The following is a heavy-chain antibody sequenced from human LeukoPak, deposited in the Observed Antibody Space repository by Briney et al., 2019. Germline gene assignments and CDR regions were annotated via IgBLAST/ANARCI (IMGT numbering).Heavy chain of an antibody. J-gene: IGHJ4*02. CDR1: GASISSYY. Sequence: YPSETLSLTCTVSGASISSYYWSWIRQPPGKGLEWIGDIYYSGSIKYNPSLKSRVTMSVDTSKNQFSPKLSSVTAADTAIYYCARENPSGYYNRPIDYWGQGTLVTVSS. D-gene: IGHD3-22*01. V-gene: IGHV4-59*01. CDR2: IYYSGSI. CDR3: ARENPSGYYNRPIDY.